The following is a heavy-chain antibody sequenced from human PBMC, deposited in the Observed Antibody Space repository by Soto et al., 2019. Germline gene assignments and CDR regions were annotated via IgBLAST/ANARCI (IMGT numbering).Heavy chain of an antibody. J-gene: IGHJ6*03. Sequence: QVQLQESGPGLVKPSQTLSLTGTVSGGSISSGGYYWSWIRQHPGKGLEWIGYIDYSGSTYYNPSLKSRVTISVDTSKNQFSLKLSSVTAADTAVYYCARTDIVVVPAAIEHYYYYYMDVWGKGPRSPSP. CDR1: GGSISSGGYY. V-gene: IGHV4-31*03. CDR2: IDYSGST. CDR3: ARTDIVVVPAAIEHYYYYYMDV. D-gene: IGHD2-2*01.